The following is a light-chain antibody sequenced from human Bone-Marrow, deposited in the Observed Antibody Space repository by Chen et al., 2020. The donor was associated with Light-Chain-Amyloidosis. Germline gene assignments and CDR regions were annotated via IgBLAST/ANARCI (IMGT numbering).Light chain of an antibody. J-gene: IGLJ3*02. CDR1: NIGITS. V-gene: IGLV3-21*02. CDR3: QVWDRSSDRPV. CDR2: DDS. Sequence: SYVLTQPSSVSVAPGHTATIACGGNNIGITSVHWYQQTPGQAPLLVVYDDSDRPSGIPERLSGSNSGNTATLTISRVEAGDEADYYCQVWDRSSDRPVFGGGTKLTVL.